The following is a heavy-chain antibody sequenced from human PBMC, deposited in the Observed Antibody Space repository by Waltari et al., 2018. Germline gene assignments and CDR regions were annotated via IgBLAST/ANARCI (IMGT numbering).Heavy chain of an antibody. CDR3: ARESMVRKDYYDSSGPRGGNFDY. CDR2: ISSSSSTI. Sequence: EVQLVESGGGLVQPGGSLRLSCAASGFTFSSYSMNWVRQAPGKGLEWVSYISSSSSTIYYADSVKGRFTISRDNAKNSLYLQMNSLRAEDTAVYYCARESMVRKDYYDSSGPRGGNFDYWGQGTLVTVSS. CDR1: GFTFSSYS. V-gene: IGHV3-48*01. J-gene: IGHJ4*02. D-gene: IGHD3-22*01.